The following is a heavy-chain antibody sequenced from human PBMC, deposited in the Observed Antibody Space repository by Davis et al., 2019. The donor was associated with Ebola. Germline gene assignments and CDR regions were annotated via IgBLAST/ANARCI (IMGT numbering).Heavy chain of an antibody. CDR1: GDSLSNNSAT. CDR2: TFYRSKWFD. D-gene: IGHD1-26*01. V-gene: IGHV6-1*01. Sequence: SCAISGDSLSNNSATWNWIRQSPSRGLEWLGRTFYRSKWFDDYAFSVKSRITINADTSKNQLSLQLNSVTPEDTAVYYCARDSWENDAFDVWGQGTMVTVSS. J-gene: IGHJ3*01. CDR3: ARDSWENDAFDV.